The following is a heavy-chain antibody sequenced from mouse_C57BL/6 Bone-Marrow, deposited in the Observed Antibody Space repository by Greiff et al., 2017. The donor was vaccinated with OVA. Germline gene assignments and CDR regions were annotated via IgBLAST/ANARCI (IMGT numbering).Heavy chain of an antibody. CDR1: GFNIKDDY. J-gene: IGHJ2*01. CDR2: IDPENGDT. V-gene: IGHV14-4*01. D-gene: IGHD1-1*01. Sequence: EVQLQESGAELVRPGASVKLSCTASGFNIKDDYMHWVKQRPEQGLEWIGWIDPENGDTEYASKFQGKATITADTSSNTAYLQLSSLTSEDTAVYYCTTGDYYGSSYNFFDYWGQGTTLTVSS. CDR3: TTGDYYGSSYNFFDY.